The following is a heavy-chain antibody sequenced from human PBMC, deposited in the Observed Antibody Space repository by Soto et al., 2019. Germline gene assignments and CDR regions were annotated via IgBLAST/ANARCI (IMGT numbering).Heavy chain of an antibody. D-gene: IGHD3-22*01. Sequence: GGSLRLSCAASGFTFNNAWMSWVRQAPGKGLEWVGRIKGEADGGTTDYAAPVKGRITISRDHSKDTRYLRMNSLKTEDTAVYYCTTGLSNGYYNFDYWGQGT. CDR1: GFTFNNAW. CDR2: IKGEADGGTT. V-gene: IGHV3-15*01. CDR3: TTGLSNGYYNFDY. J-gene: IGHJ4*02.